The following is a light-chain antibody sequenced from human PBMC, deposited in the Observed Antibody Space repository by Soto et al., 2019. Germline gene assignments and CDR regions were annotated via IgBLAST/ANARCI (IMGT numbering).Light chain of an antibody. CDR2: GAS. Sequence: PGERATLSCRASQSVRSTSLAWYQQKPGQAPRLLIYGASSRATGIPDRFSGSGSGTDFTLIISRLEPEDFAVYYCQQYGSSPLTFGGGTKVDI. J-gene: IGKJ4*01. V-gene: IGKV3-20*01. CDR3: QQYGSSPLT. CDR1: QSVRSTS.